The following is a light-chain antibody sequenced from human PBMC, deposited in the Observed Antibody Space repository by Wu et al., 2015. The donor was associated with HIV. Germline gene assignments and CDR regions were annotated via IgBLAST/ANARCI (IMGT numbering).Light chain of an antibody. Sequence: IVLTQSPGTLSLSPGERATLSCRASQSVISNFLAWYQQKPGQTPSLLIYGVSNRATGIPDRFSGSGSGTDFTLSISRLEPEDFAVYYCHQYHSSPTFGQGTRLDIK. CDR1: QSVISNF. V-gene: IGKV3-20*01. CDR2: GVS. J-gene: IGKJ5*01. CDR3: HQYHSSPT.